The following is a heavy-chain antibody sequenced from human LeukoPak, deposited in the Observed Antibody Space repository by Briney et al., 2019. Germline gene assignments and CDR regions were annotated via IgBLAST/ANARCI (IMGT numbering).Heavy chain of an antibody. CDR2: INPNSGGT. D-gene: IGHD6-13*01. CDR3: ARAPSRAAGLYNCFRP. J-gene: IGHJ5*02. Sequence: ASVKVSCKSSLYTFTGCYIHWVRQAPGQGLEWMGWINPNSGGTNYAQKFQGRVTMTRDTSISTAYMELSRLRSDDTAVYHCARAPSRAAGLYNCFRPRGQGTLVTVSS. CDR1: LYTFTGCY. V-gene: IGHV1-2*02.